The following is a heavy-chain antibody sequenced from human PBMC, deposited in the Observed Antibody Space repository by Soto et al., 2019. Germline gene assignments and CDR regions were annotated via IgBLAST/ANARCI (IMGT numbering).Heavy chain of an antibody. CDR1: GGSISSSNW. D-gene: IGHD6-13*01. J-gene: IGHJ5*02. CDR2: IYHSGST. CDR3: ATVLIAAASLLDP. V-gene: IGHV4-4*02. Sequence: SETLSLTCAVSGGSISSSNWWSWVRQPPGKGLEWIGEIYHSGSTNYNPSLKSRVTISVDKSKNQFSLKLSSVTAADTAVYYCATVLIAAASLLDPWRQGTLVTVSS.